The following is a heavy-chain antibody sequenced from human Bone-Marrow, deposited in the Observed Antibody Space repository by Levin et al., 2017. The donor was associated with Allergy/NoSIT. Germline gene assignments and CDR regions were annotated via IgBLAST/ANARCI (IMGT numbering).Heavy chain of an antibody. V-gene: IGHV3-66*02. J-gene: IGHJ6*03. D-gene: IGHD3-9*01. Sequence: PGGSLRLSCAASGLMVSDNYMTWVRQAPGKGLEWVALVYRGGATYYADVVKGRFTISRDNSKNTMGLQMKDLRPEDTAVYYCARTIYDVLTTYMDVWGEGTAVTVSS. CDR3: ARTIYDVLTTYMDV. CDR2: VYRGGAT. CDR1: GLMVSDNY.